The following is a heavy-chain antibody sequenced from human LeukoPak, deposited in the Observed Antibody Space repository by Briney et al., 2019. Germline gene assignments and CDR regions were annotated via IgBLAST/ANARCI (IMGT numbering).Heavy chain of an antibody. CDR2: ISSSSSYI. CDR1: GFTFSSYA. V-gene: IGHV3-21*01. CDR3: ARDGSDRGYSYGYDY. J-gene: IGHJ4*02. Sequence: GGSLRLSCAASGFTFSSYAMNWVRQAPGKGLEWVSSISSSSSYIYYADSVKGRFTISRDNAKNSLYLQMNSLRAEDTAVYYCARDGSDRGYSYGYDYWGQGTLVTVSS. D-gene: IGHD5-18*01.